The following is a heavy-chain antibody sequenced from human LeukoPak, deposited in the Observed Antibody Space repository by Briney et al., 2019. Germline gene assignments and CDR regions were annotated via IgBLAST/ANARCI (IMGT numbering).Heavy chain of an antibody. CDR2: IYYSGST. CDR3: ARRPFDWGQDY. J-gene: IGHJ4*02. Sequence: SETLSLTCTVSVGSISSSSYYWGWMRQPPGKGLEWIGSIYYSGSTYYNPSLKSRVTISVDTSKNQFSLKLSSVTAADTVVYYCARRPFDWGQDYWGQGTLVTVSS. D-gene: IGHD3-9*01. CDR1: VGSISSSSYY. V-gene: IGHV4-39*01.